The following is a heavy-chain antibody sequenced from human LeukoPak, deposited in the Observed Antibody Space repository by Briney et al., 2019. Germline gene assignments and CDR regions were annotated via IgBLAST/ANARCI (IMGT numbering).Heavy chain of an antibody. D-gene: IGHD3-10*01. CDR3: ATGGYFDY. Sequence: PGGSLRLSCAASGFTFSSYGMHWVRQAPGKGLEWVAVISYDGSNKYYADSVKGRFTLSRDNSKDTLYLQMNSLRAEDTAVYYCATGGYFDYWGQGTLVTVSS. V-gene: IGHV3-30*03. CDR1: GFTFSSYG. J-gene: IGHJ4*02. CDR2: ISYDGSNK.